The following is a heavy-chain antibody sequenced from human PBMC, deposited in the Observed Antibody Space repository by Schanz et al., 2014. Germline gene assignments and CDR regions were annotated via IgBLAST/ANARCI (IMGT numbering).Heavy chain of an antibody. CDR1: GGTFSSYA. V-gene: IGHV1-69*04. J-gene: IGHJ1*01. CDR2: IIPILGIA. CDR3: ARGYGDSPTGF. D-gene: IGHD4-17*01. Sequence: QVQLVQSGAEVKKPGSPVKVSCKSSGGTFSSYAISWVRQAPGQGLEWMGRIIPILGIATYAQKFQGRLPITADKSTSTAYMELSSLRSEDTAVYYCARGYGDSPTGFWGQGTVVAVST.